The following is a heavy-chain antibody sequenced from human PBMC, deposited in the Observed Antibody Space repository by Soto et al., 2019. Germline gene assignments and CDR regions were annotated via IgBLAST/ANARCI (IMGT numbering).Heavy chain of an antibody. J-gene: IGHJ5*02. CDR1: GASISNYF. V-gene: IGHV4-4*07. D-gene: IGHD6-19*01. Sequence: TSETLSLTCTVSGASISNYFWTWIRQPAGKGLDWIGRISTSGTTNYNPSLKSRVTMSVDTSKNHFSLNLSSVTAADTAVYYCAREAGPDRWFDPWGQGTLVTVSS. CDR2: ISTSGTT. CDR3: AREAGPDRWFDP.